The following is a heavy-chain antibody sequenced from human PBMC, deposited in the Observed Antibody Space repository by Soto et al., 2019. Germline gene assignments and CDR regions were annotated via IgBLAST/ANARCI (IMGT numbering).Heavy chain of an antibody. Sequence: SETLSLTCTASGDSISSTHYYWGWIRQPPGKGLEWIGSIYYTGSTYYNPSLKSRVTISVGTSRNQFSLKLSSVTAADTAVYYCARSPKRAWTYGYSFDHWGQGTQITVSS. V-gene: IGHV4-39*01. CDR1: GDSISSTHYY. CDR3: ARSPKRAWTYGYSFDH. J-gene: IGHJ4*02. D-gene: IGHD3-16*01. CDR2: IYYTGST.